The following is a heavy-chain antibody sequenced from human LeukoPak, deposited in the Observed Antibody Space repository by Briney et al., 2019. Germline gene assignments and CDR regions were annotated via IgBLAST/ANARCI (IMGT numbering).Heavy chain of an antibody. V-gene: IGHV1-69*06. Sequence: SVTVSCTASGGNLGNYAISWVRQAPGQGLEWMGRIVPIFGSTNFAQKFQDRLTIAADKATNTLYLELTNLRSDDTAVYYCAREPGGVRRYFDYWDQGTLVTVSS. D-gene: IGHD1-26*01. CDR2: IVPIFGST. CDR3: AREPGGVRRYFDY. J-gene: IGHJ4*02. CDR1: GGNLGNYA.